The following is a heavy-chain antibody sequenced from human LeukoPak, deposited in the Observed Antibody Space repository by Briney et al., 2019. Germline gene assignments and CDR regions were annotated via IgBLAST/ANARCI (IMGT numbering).Heavy chain of an antibody. V-gene: IGHV1-8*03. CDR3: ARGGVGAAGTGWFDP. CDR2: MNPNSGNT. Sequence: WASVKVSCEATGYTFTSYDINWVRQATGQGLEWMGWMNPNSGNTGYAQKFQGRVTITRNTSISTAYMELSSLRSEDTAVYYCARGGVGAAGTGWFDPWGQGTLVTVSS. CDR1: GYTFTSYD. J-gene: IGHJ5*02. D-gene: IGHD6-13*01.